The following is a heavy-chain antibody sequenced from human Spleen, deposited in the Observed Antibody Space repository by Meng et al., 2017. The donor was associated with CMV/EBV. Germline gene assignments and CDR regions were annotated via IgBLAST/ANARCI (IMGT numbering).Heavy chain of an antibody. J-gene: IGHJ4*02. V-gene: IGHV3-21*01. CDR1: GLTFSTYP. CDR2: ISSGGSYI. CDR3: ARGKRYFDY. Sequence: LSCAASGLTFSTYPMNWVRQAPGKGLEWVSSISSGGSYIYYADSVKGRFTISRDNAKNSLYLQMNSLRAEDTAVYYCARGKRYFDYWGQGTLVTVSS.